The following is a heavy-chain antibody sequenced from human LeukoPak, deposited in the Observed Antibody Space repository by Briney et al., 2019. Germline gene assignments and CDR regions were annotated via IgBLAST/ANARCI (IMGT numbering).Heavy chain of an antibody. CDR1: GYTFTGYY. V-gene: IGHV1-2*06. J-gene: IGHJ5*02. D-gene: IGHD1-26*01. CDR3: ARDSKVGATHWFDP. Sequence: GASVTVSCTASGYTFTGYYMHWVRQAPGQGLECMGRINPNSGGTNYAQKFQGRVTMTRDTSISTAYMELSRLRSDDTAVYYCARDSKVGATHWFDPWGQGTLVTVSS. CDR2: INPNSGGT.